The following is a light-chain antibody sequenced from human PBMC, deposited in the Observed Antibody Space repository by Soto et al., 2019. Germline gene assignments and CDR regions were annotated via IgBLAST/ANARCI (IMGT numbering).Light chain of an antibody. Sequence: QAVLTQPPSVSAAPGQTVTISCSGSGSNIGSNSVSWYQQVPGTAPKLLLYDNDKRPSGIPDRFSGSKSGTSATLGITGLQTADEAVYYCGTWESYLSVGVFGGGTQLTVL. V-gene: IGLV1-51*01. J-gene: IGLJ2*01. CDR2: DND. CDR1: GSNIGSNS. CDR3: GTWESYLSVGV.